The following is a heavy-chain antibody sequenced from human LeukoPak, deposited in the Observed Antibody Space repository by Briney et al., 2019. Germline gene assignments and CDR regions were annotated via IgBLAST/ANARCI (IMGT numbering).Heavy chain of an antibody. CDR1: GGSISGSSYY. J-gene: IGHJ4*02. V-gene: IGHV4-39*07. D-gene: IGHD3-10*01. Sequence: SETLSLTCTVSGGSISGSSYYWGWIRQPPGKGLEWIGSIYYRGSTYYNPSLKSRVTISVDTSKNHFSLKLSSVTAADTAVYYCARDLARYYGSGSHSDYFDCWGQGSLVTVS. CDR2: IYYRGST. CDR3: ARDLARYYGSGSHSDYFDC.